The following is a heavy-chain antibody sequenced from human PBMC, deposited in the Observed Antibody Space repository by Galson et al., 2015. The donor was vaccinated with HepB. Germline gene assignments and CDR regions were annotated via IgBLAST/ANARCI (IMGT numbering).Heavy chain of an antibody. D-gene: IGHD6-19*01. Sequence: SLRLSCAASGFTFSSYAMNWVRQAPGKGLEWASVISGSGGSTYYADSVKGRFTISRDNSKNTLYLQMNSLRGDDTAVYYCAKDLYSSAWYGSDFWGQGTLVTVSS. V-gene: IGHV3-23*01. J-gene: IGHJ4*02. CDR1: GFTFSSYA. CDR3: AKDLYSSAWYGSDF. CDR2: ISGSGGST.